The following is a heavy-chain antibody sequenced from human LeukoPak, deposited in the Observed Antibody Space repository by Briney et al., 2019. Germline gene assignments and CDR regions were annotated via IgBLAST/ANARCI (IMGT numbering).Heavy chain of an antibody. J-gene: IGHJ4*02. V-gene: IGHV3-64*01. Sequence: GGSLRLSCAASGFTFSSYAMHWVRQAPGKGLEYVSAISSNGGSTYYANSVKGRFTISRDNSKNTLYLQMGSLRAEDMAVYYCARDRKSDYSNYLLFDYWGQGTLVTVSS. CDR3: ARDRKSDYSNYLLFDY. CDR1: GFTFSSYA. D-gene: IGHD4-11*01. CDR2: ISSNGGST.